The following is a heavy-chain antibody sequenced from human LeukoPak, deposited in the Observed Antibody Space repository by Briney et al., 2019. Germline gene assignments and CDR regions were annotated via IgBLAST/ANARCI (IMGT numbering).Heavy chain of an antibody. Sequence: GGSLRLSCAASGFTFSSYSMNWVRQAPGKGLEWVSSISSSSSYIYYADSVKGRFTISRDNAKNSLYLQMNSLRAEDTAVYYCARDSVLGPLRWFDPWGQGTLVTVSS. CDR2: ISSSSSYI. V-gene: IGHV3-21*01. CDR3: ARDSVLGPLRWFDP. CDR1: GFTFSSYS. J-gene: IGHJ5*02. D-gene: IGHD5/OR15-5a*01.